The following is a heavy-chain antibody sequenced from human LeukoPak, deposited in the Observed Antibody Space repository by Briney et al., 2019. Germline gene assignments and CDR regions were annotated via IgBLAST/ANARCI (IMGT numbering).Heavy chain of an antibody. J-gene: IGHJ6*03. CDR1: GGPISSYY. CDR3: ARGNVTYYDFWSGYSVKNYMDV. D-gene: IGHD3-3*01. CDR2: IYYSGST. V-gene: IGHV4-59*01. Sequence: NPSETLSLTCTVSGGPISSYYWSWIRQPPGKGLEWIGYIYYSGSTNYNPSLKSRVTISVDTSKNQFSLKLSSVTAADTAVYYCARGNVTYYDFWSGYSVKNYMDVWGKGTTVAVSS.